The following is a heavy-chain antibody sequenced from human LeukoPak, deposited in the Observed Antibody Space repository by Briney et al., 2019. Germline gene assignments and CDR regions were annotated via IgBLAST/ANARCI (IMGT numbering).Heavy chain of an antibody. CDR1: GFTFISYS. D-gene: IGHD6-13*01. CDR3: ARDRRSSSWYNFDY. Sequence: PGGSLRLSCAASGFTFISYSIHWVGQAPGKGLEWVANIKQDGSEKYYVDSVKGRFTISRDNAKNSLYLQMNSLRAEDTAVYYCARDRRSSSWYNFDYWGQGTLVTVSS. J-gene: IGHJ4*02. V-gene: IGHV3-7*01. CDR2: IKQDGSEK.